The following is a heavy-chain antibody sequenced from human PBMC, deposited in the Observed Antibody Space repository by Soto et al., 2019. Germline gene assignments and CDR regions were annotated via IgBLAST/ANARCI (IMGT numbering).Heavy chain of an antibody. CDR2: ISGSGGST. D-gene: IGHD3-22*01. CDR3: AKVMRPFYYDSSGYYSNDAFDI. J-gene: IGHJ3*02. Sequence: GGSLRLSCAASGFTFSSYAMSWVRQAPGKGLEWVSAISGSGGSTYYADSVKGRFTISRDNSKNTLYLQMNSLRAEDTAVYYCAKVMRPFYYDSSGYYSNDAFDIWGQGTMVTVSS. V-gene: IGHV3-23*01. CDR1: GFTFSSYA.